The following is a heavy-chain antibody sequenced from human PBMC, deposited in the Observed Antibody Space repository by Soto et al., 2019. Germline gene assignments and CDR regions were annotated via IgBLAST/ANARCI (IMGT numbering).Heavy chain of an antibody. J-gene: IGHJ4*02. CDR2: ISYSGTT. CDR3: AREGYSFGPFDY. Sequence: SETLSLTCTVSGGSISSYYWSWIRRPPGMGLEWIASISYSGTTNYNSSLKSRVTISIDTSKNQFSLKFNSVTAADTAVYYCAREGYSFGPFDYWGQGALVTVPQ. V-gene: IGHV4-59*01. D-gene: IGHD5-18*01. CDR1: GGSISSYY.